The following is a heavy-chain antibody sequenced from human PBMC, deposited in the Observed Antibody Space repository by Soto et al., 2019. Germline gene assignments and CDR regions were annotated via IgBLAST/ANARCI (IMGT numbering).Heavy chain of an antibody. CDR1: GGTFSSYA. J-gene: IGHJ4*02. CDR2: IIPIFGTA. V-gene: IGHV1-69*06. CDR3: ARARGNYSDSSGYYLDY. Sequence: QLQLLQSGAEVKKPGSSVKVSCKASGGTFSSYAISWVRQAPGQGLEWMGGIIPIFGTANYAQKFQGRVTITADKSTSTAYMELSSLRSEDTAVYYCARARGNYSDSSGYYLDYWGQGTLVTVSS. D-gene: IGHD3-22*01.